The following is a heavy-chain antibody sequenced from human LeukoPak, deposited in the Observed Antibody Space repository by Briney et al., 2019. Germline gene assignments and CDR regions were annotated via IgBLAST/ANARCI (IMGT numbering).Heavy chain of an antibody. CDR1: GGSMRNYY. Sequence: SETLSLTCTVSGGSMRNYYWIWIRQPPGKGLEWIGYIYHSGSTNDNPSLKSRVTISVDTSKNQFSLKLSSVTAADTAVYYCARDHRNPVFGAFDIWGQGTMVTVSS. J-gene: IGHJ3*02. CDR3: ARDHRNPVFGAFDI. CDR2: IYHSGST. V-gene: IGHV4-59*01. D-gene: IGHD3-10*01.